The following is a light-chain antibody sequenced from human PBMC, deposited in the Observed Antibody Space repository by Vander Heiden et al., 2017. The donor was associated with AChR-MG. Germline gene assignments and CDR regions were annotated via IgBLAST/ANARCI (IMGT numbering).Light chain of an antibody. CDR3: QQDNSYSLT. V-gene: IGKV1-5*01. J-gene: IGKJ1*01. Sequence: DIQMTQSPSTLSASVGDRVTITCRASQSISSWLAWYQQKPGKAPKLLIYDASSLESGVPSRFSGSASGTEFTLTISSLQPDDFATYYCQQDNSYSLTFHQGSKAEIK. CDR1: QSISSW. CDR2: DAS.